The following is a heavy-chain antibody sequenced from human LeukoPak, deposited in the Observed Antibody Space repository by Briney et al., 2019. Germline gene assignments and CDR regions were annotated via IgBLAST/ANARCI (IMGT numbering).Heavy chain of an antibody. CDR1: GYTFTDYN. CDR3: SRSSSGWPLYFDC. CDR2: INPKSGGT. J-gene: IGHJ4*02. V-gene: IGHV1-2*02. Sequence: ASVKVSFKASGYTFTDYNLHWVRQAPGEGIGWMGWINPKSGGTKFAQKHQGGVTMTADTSINTAYLELSNLKSDDTAIYYCSRSSSGWPLYFDCWGQGTLVTVSS. D-gene: IGHD6-19*01.